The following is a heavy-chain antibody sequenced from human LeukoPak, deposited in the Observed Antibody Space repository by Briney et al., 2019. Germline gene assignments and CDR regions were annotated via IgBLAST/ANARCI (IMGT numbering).Heavy chain of an antibody. CDR1: GFTFDDYA. CDR2: ISSSSSTI. CDR3: ASSITMVRGALDY. Sequence: GRSLRLSCAASGFTFDDYAMHWVRQAPGKGLEWISYISSSSSTIYYADSVKGRFTISRDNAKNSLYLQMNSLRAEDTAVYYCASSITMVRGALDYWGQGTLVTVSS. D-gene: IGHD3-10*01. V-gene: IGHV3-48*04. J-gene: IGHJ4*02.